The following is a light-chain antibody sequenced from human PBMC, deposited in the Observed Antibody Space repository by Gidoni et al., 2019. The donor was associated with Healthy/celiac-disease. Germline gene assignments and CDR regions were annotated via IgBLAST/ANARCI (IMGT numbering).Light chain of an antibody. J-gene: IGLJ2*01. CDR1: SGHSGYI. V-gene: IGLV4-60*03. CDR3: ETWDSNTRV. CDR2: LEGSGSY. Sequence: QPVLTQSSSASASLGSSVKLTCSLSSGHSGYIIAWHQQRPGKAPRYLMKLEGSGSYNKVSGVPDRFSGSTSGADRYLTISNLQSEDEADYYCETWDSNTRVFGGGTKLTVL.